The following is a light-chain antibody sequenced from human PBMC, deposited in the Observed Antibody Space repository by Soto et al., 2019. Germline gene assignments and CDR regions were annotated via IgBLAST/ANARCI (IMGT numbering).Light chain of an antibody. J-gene: IGKJ1*01. Sequence: EIVMTQSPATLSVSPGERATFSCRASQSVSSNLAWYQQKPGQAPRLLIYGASTRATGIPARFSGSGSGTEFTLTISSLQSEDFAVYYCQQYNNFWTFGQGTKVEIK. V-gene: IGKV3-15*01. CDR2: GAS. CDR1: QSVSSN. CDR3: QQYNNFWT.